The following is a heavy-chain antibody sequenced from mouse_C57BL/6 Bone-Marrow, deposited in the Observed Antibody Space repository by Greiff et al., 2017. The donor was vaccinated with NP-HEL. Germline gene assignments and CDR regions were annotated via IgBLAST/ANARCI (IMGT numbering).Heavy chain of an antibody. Sequence: EVKLVESGGDLVKPGGSLKLSCAASGFTFSSYGMSWVRQTPDKRLEWVATISSGGSYTYYPDSVKGRFTISSDNAKNTLYLQMSSLKSEDTAMYYCARLGVFDYWGQGTTLTVSS. CDR3: ARLGVFDY. CDR1: GFTFSSYG. J-gene: IGHJ2*01. V-gene: IGHV5-6*02. CDR2: ISSGGSYT.